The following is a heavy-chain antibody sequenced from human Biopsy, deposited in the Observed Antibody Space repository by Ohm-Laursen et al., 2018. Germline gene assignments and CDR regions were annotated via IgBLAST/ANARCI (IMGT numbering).Heavy chain of an antibody. CDR2: IYDRGSTA. Sequence: PPGTLSLTCTVSGYSVSSGSFYWTWIRQPPGQGLEYIGYIYDRGSTANYNPSLESRVTMSVDMLKNQFYLKLSSVTAADTAIYYCARGMRSSGWPYFDSWGQGTLVTVSS. J-gene: IGHJ4*02. V-gene: IGHV4-61*01. CDR3: ARGMRSSGWPYFDS. CDR1: GYSVSSGSFY. D-gene: IGHD6-19*01.